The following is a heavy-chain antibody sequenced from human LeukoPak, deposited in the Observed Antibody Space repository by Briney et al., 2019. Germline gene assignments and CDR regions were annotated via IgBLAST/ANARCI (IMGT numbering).Heavy chain of an antibody. CDR1: GYTFTAYY. V-gene: IGHV1-46*01. J-gene: IGHJ5*02. CDR3: ARSRRRYDPFDP. D-gene: IGHD2-2*01. CDR2: INPSGGST. Sequence: ASVKVSCKASGYTFTAYYMHWVRQAPGQGLEWMGIINPSGGSTSYAQKFQGRVTMTRDTSTSTVYMELSSLRSEDTAVYYCARSRRRYDPFDPWGQGTLVTVSS.